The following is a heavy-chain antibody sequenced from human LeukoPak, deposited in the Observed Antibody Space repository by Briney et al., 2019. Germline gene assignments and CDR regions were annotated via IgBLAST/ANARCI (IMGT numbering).Heavy chain of an antibody. J-gene: IGHJ4*02. D-gene: IGHD4-23*01. CDR1: GFTFSSYS. V-gene: IGHV3-48*01. CDR2: ISSSSSTI. Sequence: GGSLRLSCAASGFTFSSYSVNWVRQAPGKGLEWVSYISSSSSTIYYADSVKGRFTISRDNAKNTLYLQMNSLRAEDTAVYYCARDLGGNSDYWGQGTLVTVSS. CDR3: ARDLGGNSDY.